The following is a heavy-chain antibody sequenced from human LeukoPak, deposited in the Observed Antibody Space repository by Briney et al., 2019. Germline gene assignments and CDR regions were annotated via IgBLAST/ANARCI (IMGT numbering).Heavy chain of an antibody. CDR3: ARETSQKGAHYMDV. CDR2: IYYSGST. D-gene: IGHD3-16*01. V-gene: IGHV4-61*01. CDR1: GGSISRSTSY. J-gene: IGHJ6*03. Sequence: SETLSLTCNVSGGSISRSTSYWGWIRQPPGKGLEWIGYIYYSGSTNYNPSLKSRVTISVDTSKKQFSLKLTSVTVADTAVYYCARETSQKGAHYMDVWGKGTTVTISS.